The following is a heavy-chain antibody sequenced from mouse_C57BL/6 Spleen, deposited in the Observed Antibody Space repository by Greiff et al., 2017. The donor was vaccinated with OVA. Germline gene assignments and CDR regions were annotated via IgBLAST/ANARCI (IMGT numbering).Heavy chain of an antibody. CDR2: INPSNGGT. D-gene: IGHD2-2*01. Sequence: QVHVKQSGTELVKPGASVKLSCKASGYTFTSYWMHWVKQRPGQGLEWIGNINPSNGGTNYNEKFKSKATLTVDKSSSTAYMQLSSLTSEDSAVYYCAREDYYGYDGAWFAYWGQGTLVTVSA. V-gene: IGHV1-53*01. CDR3: AREDYYGYDGAWFAY. CDR1: GYTFTSYW. J-gene: IGHJ3*01.